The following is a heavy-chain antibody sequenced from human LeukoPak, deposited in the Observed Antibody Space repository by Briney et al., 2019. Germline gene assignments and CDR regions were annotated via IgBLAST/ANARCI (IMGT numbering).Heavy chain of an antibody. J-gene: IGHJ4*02. CDR3: AKLSGYDYYFDY. CDR2: ISGSGGST. V-gene: IGHV3-23*01. D-gene: IGHD5-12*01. CDR1: GFTFSSYA. Sequence: GGSLRLSCAASGFTFSSYAMSWVRQAPGKGLEWVSAISGSGGSTYYADSVKGRFTISRDNSKNTLHLQMNSLRAEDTAVYYCAKLSGYDYYFDYWGQGTLVTASS.